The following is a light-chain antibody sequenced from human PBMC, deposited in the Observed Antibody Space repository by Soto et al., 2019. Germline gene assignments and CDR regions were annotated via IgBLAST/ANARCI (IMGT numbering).Light chain of an antibody. J-gene: IGKJ1*01. CDR2: GAS. CDR3: LQYGDSPGT. V-gene: IGKV3-20*01. CDR1: QSVSSNY. Sequence: EIVLTQSPGTLSLSPGERATLSCRASQSVSSNYLAWFQQKPGQAPRLLIYGASNRDTDIPDRFSGSGSGTDITLTISRLEPEDCAVYYCLQYGDSPGTFGQGSKVEIK.